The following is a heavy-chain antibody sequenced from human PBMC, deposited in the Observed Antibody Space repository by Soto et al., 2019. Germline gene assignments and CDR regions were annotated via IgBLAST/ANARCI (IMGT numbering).Heavy chain of an antibody. V-gene: IGHV1-69*01. Sequence: QVQLVQSGPEMKPPGSSVKVSCKASGGTFSSYVISWVRQAPGHGLEWMGGIITIFETAKSEQKFQGRVTITAEETTSTVYMELSRLRPEDTDLYFCATAVADYGFWGGRPSTSIRADGMDVWGQGTRVPVSS. CDR2: IITIFETA. CDR1: GGTFSSYV. CDR3: ATAVADYGFWGGRPSTSIRADGMDV. D-gene: IGHD3-3*01. J-gene: IGHJ6*02.